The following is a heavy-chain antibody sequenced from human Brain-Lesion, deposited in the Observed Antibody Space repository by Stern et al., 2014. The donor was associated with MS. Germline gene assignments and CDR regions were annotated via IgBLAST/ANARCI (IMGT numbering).Heavy chain of an antibody. Sequence: QVTLRESGPTLVQPTQTLTLTCTFSGFSLNTSGMGVGWIRQPPGKALEWLALIYWDDDKRYSPSLNNRLTITKDTSKNQVVLTMTNMDPVDTVTYYCARRPPHFGFWSGYAETWFDPWGQGTLVTVSS. CDR3: ARRPPHFGFWSGYAETWFDP. J-gene: IGHJ5*02. CDR2: IYWDDDK. D-gene: IGHD3-3*01. V-gene: IGHV2-5*02. CDR1: GFSLNTSGMG.